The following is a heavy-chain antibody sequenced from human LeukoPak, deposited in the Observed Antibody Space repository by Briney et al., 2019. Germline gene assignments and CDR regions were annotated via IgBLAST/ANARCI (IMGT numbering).Heavy chain of an antibody. J-gene: IGHJ4*02. V-gene: IGHV3-49*04. D-gene: IGHD3-22*01. Sequence: GGSLRLSCTASGFTSGDYAMSWVRQAPGKGLEWVGFIRSKAYGGTTEYAASVKGRFTISRDDSKSIAYLQMNSLKTEDTAVYYCTRAYDSSGYYRYFDYWGQGTLVTVSS. CDR3: TRAYDSSGYYRYFDY. CDR2: IRSKAYGGTT. CDR1: GFTSGDYA.